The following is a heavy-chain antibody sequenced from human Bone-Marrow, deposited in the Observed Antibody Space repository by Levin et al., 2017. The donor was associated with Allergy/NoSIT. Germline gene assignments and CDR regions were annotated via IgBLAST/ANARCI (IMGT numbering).Heavy chain of an antibody. CDR3: ARGVGEAAFDI. CDR1: GITFSDYY. CDR2: ISSIRNTI. J-gene: IGHJ3*02. D-gene: IGHD3-10*01. Sequence: PGGSLRLSCAASGITFSDYYMSWIRQAPGKGLECVSYISSIRNTIYYADSVKGRFTISRDNAKNSLYLQMNSLRAEDTGVYYCARGVGEAAFDIWGQGTMVTVSS. V-gene: IGHV3-11*01.